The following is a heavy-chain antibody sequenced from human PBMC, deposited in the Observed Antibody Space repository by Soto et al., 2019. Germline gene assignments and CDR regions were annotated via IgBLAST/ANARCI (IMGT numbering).Heavy chain of an antibody. CDR1: GGSNIRDGYY. V-gene: IGHV4-31*03. CDR2: ISYSGSS. D-gene: IGHD2-2*01. CDR3: ARATPAGSADF. J-gene: IGHJ4*02. Sequence: PSETLSLTCTVSGGSNIRDGYYWSWIRQHPGKGLEWIAYISYSGSSYSNPSLKSRVTMSADTSKNQFSLRLTSVTAADTAVYFCARATPAGSADFWGRGTLVTVSS.